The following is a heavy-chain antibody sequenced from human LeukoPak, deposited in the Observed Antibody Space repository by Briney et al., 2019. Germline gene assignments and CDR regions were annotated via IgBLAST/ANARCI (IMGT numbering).Heavy chain of an antibody. CDR2: IYHSGST. Sequence: PSQTLSLTCAVSGGSISSGGYYWSWIRQPPGKGLEWLGFIYHSGSTYYYPSLKSRVTISVDRSKNQFSLKLSSLTAADTAVYYCARANWGSGFDYWGQGTLVTVSS. J-gene: IGHJ4*02. CDR3: ARANWGSGFDY. V-gene: IGHV4-30-2*01. D-gene: IGHD7-27*01. CDR1: GGSISSGGYY.